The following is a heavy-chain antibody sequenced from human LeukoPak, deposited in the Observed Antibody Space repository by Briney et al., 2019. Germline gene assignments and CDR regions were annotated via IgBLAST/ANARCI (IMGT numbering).Heavy chain of an antibody. J-gene: IGHJ4*02. CDR2: IYSGGST. CDR1: GFTVSSNY. CDR3: ARDLGFYDSSGYHY. V-gene: IGHV3-66*01. Sequence: GGSLRLSCAASGFTVSSNYMSWVRQAPGKGLEWVSVIYSGGSTYYADSVKGRFTISRDNSKNTLYLQMNSLRAEDTAVYYCARDLGFYDSSGYHYWGQGTLVTVSS. D-gene: IGHD3-22*01.